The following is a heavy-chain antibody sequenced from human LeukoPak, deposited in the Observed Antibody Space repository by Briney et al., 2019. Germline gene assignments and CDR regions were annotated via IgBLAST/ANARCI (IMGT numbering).Heavy chain of an antibody. J-gene: IGHJ5*02. D-gene: IGHD3-3*01. CDR2: INSDGSST. Sequence: GGSLRLSCAASGFTFSGYWMHWVRQAPGKGLVWVSRINSDGSSTSYADSVKGRFTISRDNAKNTLYLQMNSLRAEDTAVYYCARGPGITIFGVVSQYNWFDPWGQGTLVTVSS. V-gene: IGHV3-74*01. CDR1: GFTFSGYW. CDR3: ARGPGITIFGVVSQYNWFDP.